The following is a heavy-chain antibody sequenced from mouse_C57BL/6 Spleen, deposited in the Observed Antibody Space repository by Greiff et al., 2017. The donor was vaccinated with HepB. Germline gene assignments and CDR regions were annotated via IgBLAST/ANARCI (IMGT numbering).Heavy chain of an antibody. J-gene: IGHJ3*01. V-gene: IGHV5-9*01. CDR2: ISGGGGNT. D-gene: IGHD2-2*01. Sequence: DVMLVESGGGLVKPGGSLKLSCAASGFTFSSYTMSWVRQTPEKRLEWVATISGGGGNTYYPDSVKGRFTISRDNAKNTLYLQMSSLRSEDTALYYCARHKGGYDGGFAYWGQGTLVTVSA. CDR1: GFTFSSYT. CDR3: ARHKGGYDGGFAY.